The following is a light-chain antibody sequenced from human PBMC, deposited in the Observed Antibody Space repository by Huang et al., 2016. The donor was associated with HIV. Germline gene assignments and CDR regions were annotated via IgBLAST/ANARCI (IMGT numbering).Light chain of an antibody. CDR2: VAS. CDR1: QSVSSN. CDR3: QQYNNWPPWT. V-gene: IGKV3-15*01. J-gene: IGKJ1*01. Sequence: EIVMTQSPATLSVSPGERATLSCRASQSVSSNLAWYQQKPGQAPRLLIDVASTRSTGIPARFSGIGSGTEFTLTISRLQSEDFAVYYCQQYNNWPPWTFGQGTKVEIK.